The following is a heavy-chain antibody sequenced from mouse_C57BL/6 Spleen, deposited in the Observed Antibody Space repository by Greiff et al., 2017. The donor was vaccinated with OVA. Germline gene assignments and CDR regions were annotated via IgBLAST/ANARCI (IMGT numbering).Heavy chain of an antibody. Sequence: EVQLQQSGPELVKPGASVKIPCKASGYTFTDYNMDWVKQSHGKSLEWIGDINPNNGGTIYNQKFKGKATLTVDKSSSTAYMELRSLTSEDTAVYYCARSDYYGQYYYAMDYWGQGTSVTVSS. CDR3: ARSDYYGQYYYAMDY. CDR1: GYTFTDYN. D-gene: IGHD1-1*01. J-gene: IGHJ4*01. V-gene: IGHV1-18*01. CDR2: INPNNGGT.